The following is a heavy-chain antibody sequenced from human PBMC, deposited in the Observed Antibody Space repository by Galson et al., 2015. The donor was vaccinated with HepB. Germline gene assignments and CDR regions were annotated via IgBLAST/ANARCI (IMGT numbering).Heavy chain of an antibody. V-gene: IGHV2-70*04. J-gene: IGHJ4*02. CDR1: GFSLSTNGMR. CDR3: ARGLSDSYHFDH. D-gene: IGHD3-16*02. CDR2: IDWDDDK. Sequence: PALVKPTQPLTLTCTFSGFSLSTNGMRMNWIRQPPGKALEWLARIDWDDDKFYSTSLKTRLTISKDTSKTQVVLTMTNMDPVDTATYYCARGLSDSYHFDHWGQGTLVTVSS.